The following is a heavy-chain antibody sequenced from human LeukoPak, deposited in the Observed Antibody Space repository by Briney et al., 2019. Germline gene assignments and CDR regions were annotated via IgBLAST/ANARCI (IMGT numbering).Heavy chain of an antibody. D-gene: IGHD3-3*01. V-gene: IGHV1-2*02. CDR2: INPNSGGT. Sequence: ASVKVSCKASGYTFTGYYMHWVRQAPGQGLEWMGWINPNSGGTNYAQKFQGRVTMTRDTSISTAYMELSRLRSDDTAVYYCARLLVFGVVTKYYYYYYMDVWGKGTTVTVSS. J-gene: IGHJ6*03. CDR3: ARLLVFGVVTKYYYYYYMDV. CDR1: GYTFTGYY.